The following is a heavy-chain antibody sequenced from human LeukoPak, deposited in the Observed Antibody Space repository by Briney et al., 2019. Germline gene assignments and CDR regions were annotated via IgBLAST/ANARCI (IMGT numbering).Heavy chain of an antibody. Sequence: GGSLRLSCAASGFTFSSSTMNWVRQAPGKGLEWVSSISSTSTSINYADSVKGRFTISRDNAKNSLYLQMNSLRADDTAVYYCARSGSHDYWGQGTLVTVSS. D-gene: IGHD1-26*01. CDR1: GFTFSSST. CDR3: ARSGSHDY. V-gene: IGHV3-21*04. CDR2: ISSTSTSI. J-gene: IGHJ4*02.